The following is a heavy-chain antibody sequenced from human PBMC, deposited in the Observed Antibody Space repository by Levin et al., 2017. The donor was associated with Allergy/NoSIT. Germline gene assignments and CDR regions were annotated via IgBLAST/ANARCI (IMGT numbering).Heavy chain of an antibody. CDR1: GFTFSSYA. CDR3: AKAPRDSSGYYQGSASY. V-gene: IGHV3-23*01. CDR2: ISGSGGST. D-gene: IGHD3-22*01. J-gene: IGHJ4*02. Sequence: GGSLRLSCAASGFTFSSYAMSWVRQAPGKGLEWVSAISGSGGSTYYADSVKGRFTISRDNSKNTLYLQMNSLRAEDTAVYYCAKAPRDSSGYYQGSASYWGQGTLVTVSS.